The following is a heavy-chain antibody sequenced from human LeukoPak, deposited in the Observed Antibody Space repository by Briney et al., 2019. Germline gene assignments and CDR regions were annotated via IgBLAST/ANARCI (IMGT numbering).Heavy chain of an antibody. CDR2: IHSGESP. CDR3: AREIGPIQLHLWGSAFDS. V-gene: IGHV4-38-2*02. Sequence: SETLSLTCTVSGYSISSGYFWGCIRQPPAKGLEWIGIIHSGESPYYSPPLESRITISIDTTNNQFSPKLNSVTAADTAVYYCAREIGPIQLHLWGSAFDSWGQGTLVTVSS. CDR1: GYSISSGYF. J-gene: IGHJ4*02. D-gene: IGHD5-18*01.